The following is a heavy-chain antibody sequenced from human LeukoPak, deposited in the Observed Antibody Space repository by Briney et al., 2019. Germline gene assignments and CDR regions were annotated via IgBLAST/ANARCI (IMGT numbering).Heavy chain of an antibody. V-gene: IGHV3-48*04. D-gene: IGHD6-13*01. CDR1: GFTFSRYS. J-gene: IGHJ4*02. Sequence: SGGSLRLSCAASGFTFSRYSMNWVRQAPGTGLEWVSYISSITGTKYYADSVKGRFTISRDNAKNSLYLQMNSLRVEDTAVYYRARDYTTAAAGTDYWGQGTLVTVSS. CDR3: ARDYTTAAAGTDY. CDR2: ISSITGTK.